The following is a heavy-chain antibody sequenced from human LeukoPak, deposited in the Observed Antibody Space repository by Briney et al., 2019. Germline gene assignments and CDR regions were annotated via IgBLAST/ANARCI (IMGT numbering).Heavy chain of an antibody. J-gene: IGHJ5*02. Sequence: TSETLSLTCNVSGYSISSGYYWGWIRQPPGKGLEWIGTIYHSGSTYYNPSLKSRVTISVDTSKNQFSLKLSSVTAADTAVYYCARTAQLPFSWFDPWGQGTLVTVSS. CDR2: IYHSGST. CDR3: ARTAQLPFSWFDP. V-gene: IGHV4-38-2*02. D-gene: IGHD2-2*01. CDR1: GYSISSGYY.